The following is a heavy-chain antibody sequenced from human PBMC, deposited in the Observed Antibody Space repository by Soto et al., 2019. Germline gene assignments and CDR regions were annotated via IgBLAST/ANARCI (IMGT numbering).Heavy chain of an antibody. CDR1: GFTFGSYA. D-gene: IGHD3-22*01. CDR3: ARTYYYDSKGYYRTFDY. CDR2: AGSSGSST. J-gene: IGHJ4*02. Sequence: GGSLRLSGAASGFTFGSYAMSWFRLAPGKGLEWVSVAGSSGSSTFYADSVRGRFTISRDNVENTLYLQMNSMRVADTALYFCARTYYYDSKGYYRTFDYWGKGTLVTVAS. V-gene: IGHV3-23*01.